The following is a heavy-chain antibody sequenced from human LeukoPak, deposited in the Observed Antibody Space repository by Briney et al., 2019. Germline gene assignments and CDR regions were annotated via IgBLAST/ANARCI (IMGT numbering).Heavy chain of an antibody. CDR1: GFTFSSYW. D-gene: IGHD6-6*01. CDR2: IKEDGSEK. V-gene: IGHV3-7*01. Sequence: GGSLRLSCAASGFTFSSYWMSWVRQAPGKGLEWVASIKEDGSEKYYVDSEKGRFTISRDNAKNSLYLQMNSLRAEDTAVYYCGSSSGRNNWFDPWGQGTLVIVSS. J-gene: IGHJ5*02. CDR3: GSSSGRNNWFDP.